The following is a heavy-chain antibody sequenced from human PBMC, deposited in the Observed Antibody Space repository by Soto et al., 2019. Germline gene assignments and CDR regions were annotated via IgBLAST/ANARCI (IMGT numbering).Heavy chain of an antibody. D-gene: IGHD6-6*01. CDR2: ISSSSSTI. J-gene: IGHJ4*02. CDR3: ATRIAAPYYFDY. Sequence: GGSLRLSCAASGFTLSSYSMNWVRQAPGKGLEWVSYISSSSSTIYYADSVKGRFTISRDNAKNSLYLQMNSLRDEDTAVYYCATRIAAPYYFDYWGQGTLVTVSS. V-gene: IGHV3-48*02. CDR1: GFTLSSYS.